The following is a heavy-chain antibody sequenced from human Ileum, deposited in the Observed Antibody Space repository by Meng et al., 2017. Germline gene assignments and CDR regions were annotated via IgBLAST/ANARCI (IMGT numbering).Heavy chain of an antibody. V-gene: IGHV3-11*01. CDR2: IDKSDTTR. CDR1: GFTFIDHY. J-gene: IGHJ4*02. CDR3: GRGHWGLDY. D-gene: IGHD7-27*01. Sequence: GESLKISCAATGFTFIDHYMSWIRQAPGKGLEWVSFIDKSDTTRDYADSVKGRFTISWDNAKNTVYLQMDSLKVEDTAMYYCGRGHWGLDYWGQGTRVTVSS.